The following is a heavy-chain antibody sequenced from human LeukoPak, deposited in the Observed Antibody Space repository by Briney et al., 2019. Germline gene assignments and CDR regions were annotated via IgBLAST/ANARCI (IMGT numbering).Heavy chain of an antibody. CDR3: AKQLGYCSDGSCYFPY. D-gene: IGHD2-15*01. CDR1: GFTFSSYG. V-gene: IGHV3-23*01. J-gene: IGHJ4*02. Sequence: PGGSLRLSCAASGFTFSSYGMHWVRQAPGKGLEWVSTIRDSGDSTYYADSVQGRFTISRDNSKSTLCLQMNSLRAEDTAVYYCAKQLGYCSDGSCYFPYWGQGTLVTVSS. CDR2: IRDSGDST.